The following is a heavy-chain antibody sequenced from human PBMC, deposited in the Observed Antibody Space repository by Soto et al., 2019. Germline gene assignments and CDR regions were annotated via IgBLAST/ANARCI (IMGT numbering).Heavy chain of an antibody. CDR3: AREVNSGNYQSSTYYYGIDV. J-gene: IGHJ6*02. V-gene: IGHV6-1*01. D-gene: IGHD1-26*01. Sequence: SQTLSLTCAISGDSVSSNSAAWNWIRQSPSRGLEWLGRTYYRSRWYNEYAVSVKGRITINPDTSKNQVSLQLNSVTSEDTAVYFCAREVNSGNYQSSTYYYGIDVWGQGTTVTVSS. CDR1: GDSVSSNSAA. CDR2: TYYRSRWYN.